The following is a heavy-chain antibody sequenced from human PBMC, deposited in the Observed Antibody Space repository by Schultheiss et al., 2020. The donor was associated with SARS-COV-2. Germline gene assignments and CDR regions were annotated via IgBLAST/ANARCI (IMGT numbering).Heavy chain of an antibody. Sequence: GGSLRLSCAASGFTFSNAWMNWVRQAPGKGLEWVAVISYDGSNKYYADSVKGRFTISRDNSKNTLYLQMNSLRAEDTAVYYCAKRDIAVAGHFDYWGQGTLVTVSS. CDR3: AKRDIAVAGHFDY. CDR1: GFTFSNAW. V-gene: IGHV3-30*18. CDR2: ISYDGSNK. D-gene: IGHD6-19*01. J-gene: IGHJ4*02.